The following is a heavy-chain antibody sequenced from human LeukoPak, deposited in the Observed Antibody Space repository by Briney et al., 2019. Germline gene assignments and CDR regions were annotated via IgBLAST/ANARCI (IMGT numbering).Heavy chain of an antibody. CDR3: AREGAESAGTYFDY. CDR2: ISSSSSTI. CDR1: GFTYSSYS. Sequence: GGSLRLSCAASGFTYSSYSMNWVRQAPGKGLEWVSYISSSSSTIYYADSVKGRFTISRDNAKNSLYLQMNSLRDEDTAVYYCAREGAESAGTYFDYWGQGTLVTVSS. J-gene: IGHJ4*02. V-gene: IGHV3-48*02. D-gene: IGHD1-26*01.